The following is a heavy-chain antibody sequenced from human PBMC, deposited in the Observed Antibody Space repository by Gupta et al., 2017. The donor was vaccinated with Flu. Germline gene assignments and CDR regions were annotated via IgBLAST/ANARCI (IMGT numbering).Heavy chain of an antibody. V-gene: IGHV3-48*03. CDR3: ARGAGPFYSP. Sequence: EVQLVESGGDLVQPGGSLRLSCAASGFTFSSFEMNWVRQAPGKGLQWVSYISSSANTIDYADSVKGRFTISRDNAKNSLYLQMNSLRAEDTAIYYCARGAGPFYSPWGQGTLVTVSS. CDR1: GFTFSSFE. J-gene: IGHJ5*02. D-gene: IGHD2-21*01. CDR2: ISSSANTI.